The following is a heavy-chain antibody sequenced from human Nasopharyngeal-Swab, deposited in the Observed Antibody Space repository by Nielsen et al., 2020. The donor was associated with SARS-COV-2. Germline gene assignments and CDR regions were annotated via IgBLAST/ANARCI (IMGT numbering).Heavy chain of an antibody. CDR2: IWYDGSNK. CDR1: GFTFSSYG. J-gene: IGHJ6*03. V-gene: IGHV3-33*01. D-gene: IGHD2-8*02. Sequence: LKISCAASGFTFSSYGMHWVRQAPGKGLEWVAVIWYDGSNKYYADSVKGRFTISRDNSKNTLYLQMNSLRAEDTAVYYCARDLGVYAILHYMDVWGKGTTVTVSS. CDR3: ARDLGVYAILHYMDV.